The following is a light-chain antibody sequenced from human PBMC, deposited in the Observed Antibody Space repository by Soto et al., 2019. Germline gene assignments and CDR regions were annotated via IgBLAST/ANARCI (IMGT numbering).Light chain of an antibody. V-gene: IGKV3-15*01. Sequence: THSPNSLSFSLGACATLSCSASQSVRTHLDWYQQKPGQAPRLLIHGASTRATGIPDRFRGSGSEKEFTLTISSLQSEDFGVYYCQQYSNRRPYTFGQGSKVDMK. CDR3: QQYSNRRPYT. J-gene: IGKJ2*01. CDR1: QSVRTH. CDR2: GAS.